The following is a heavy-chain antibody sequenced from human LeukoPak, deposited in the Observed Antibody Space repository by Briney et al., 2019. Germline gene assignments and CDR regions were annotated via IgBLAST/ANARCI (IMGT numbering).Heavy chain of an antibody. CDR3: VRGGAAGTNYYYYYYMDV. CDR2: ISYDGSNK. J-gene: IGHJ6*03. D-gene: IGHD2-15*01. V-gene: IGHV3-30*04. Sequence: GGSLRLSCAASGFTFSSYAMHWVRQAPGKGLEWVAVISYDGSNKKYADSVKGRFSISRVNSQKTLYLQMNSLRAEDAAVYYCVRGGAAGTNYYYYYYMDVWGKGTTVTVSS. CDR1: GFTFSSYA.